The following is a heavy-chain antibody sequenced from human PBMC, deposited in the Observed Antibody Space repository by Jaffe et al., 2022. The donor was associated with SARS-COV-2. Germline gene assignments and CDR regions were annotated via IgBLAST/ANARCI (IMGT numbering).Heavy chain of an antibody. J-gene: IGHJ4*02. D-gene: IGHD6-19*01. CDR2: INHSGST. CDR3: ARRLEQWLAYYFDY. CDR1: GGSFSGYY. Sequence: QVQLQQWGAGLLKPSETLSLTCAVYGGSFSGYYWSWIRQPPGKGLEWIGEINHSGSTNYNPSLKSRVTISVDTSKNQFSLKLSSVTAADTAVYYCARRLEQWLAYYFDYWGQGTLVTVSS. V-gene: IGHV4-34*01.